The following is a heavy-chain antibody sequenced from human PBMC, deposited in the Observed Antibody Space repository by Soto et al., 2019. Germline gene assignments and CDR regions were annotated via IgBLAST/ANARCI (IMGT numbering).Heavy chain of an antibody. D-gene: IGHD3-3*01. Sequence: SETLSLTCAVSGGSISSSNWWSWVRQPPGKGLEWIGEIYHSGSTNYNPSLKSRVTISVDKSKNQFSLKLSSVTAADTAVYYCARGRAYYDFWSGYYTDYWGQGTLVTVS. CDR2: IYHSGST. V-gene: IGHV4-4*02. J-gene: IGHJ4*02. CDR1: GGSISSSNW. CDR3: ARGRAYYDFWSGYYTDY.